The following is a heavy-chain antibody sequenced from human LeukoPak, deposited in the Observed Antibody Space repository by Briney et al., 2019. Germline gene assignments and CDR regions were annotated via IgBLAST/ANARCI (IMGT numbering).Heavy chain of an antibody. V-gene: IGHV4-59*12. CDR2: IYYSGST. CDR1: GGSISSYY. CDR3: AAGKTLYYGMDV. J-gene: IGHJ6*02. Sequence: PSETLSLTCTVSGGSISSYYWSWIRQPPGKGLEWIGYIYYSGSTNYNPSLKSRVTISVDTSKKQFSLKLSSVTAADTAVYYCAAGKTLYYGMDVWGQGTTVTVSS.